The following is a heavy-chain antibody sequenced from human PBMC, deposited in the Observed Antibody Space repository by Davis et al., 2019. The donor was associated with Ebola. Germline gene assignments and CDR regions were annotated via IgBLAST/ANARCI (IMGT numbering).Heavy chain of an antibody. D-gene: IGHD4-11*01. V-gene: IGHV3-66*01. CDR2: IYSGGST. CDR1: GFTVSSNY. CDR3: ARTMTTQRYYYGMDV. Sequence: PGGSLRLSCAASGFTVSSNYMSWVRQAPGKGLEWVSVIYSGGSTYYADSVKGRFTISRDNSKNTLYLQMNSLRAEDTAVYYCARTMTTQRYYYGMDVWGQGTTVTVSS. J-gene: IGHJ6*02.